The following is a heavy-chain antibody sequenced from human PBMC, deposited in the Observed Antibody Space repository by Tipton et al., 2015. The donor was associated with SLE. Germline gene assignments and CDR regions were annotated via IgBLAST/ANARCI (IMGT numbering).Heavy chain of an antibody. D-gene: IGHD3-3*01. CDR3: ARHGVFGVVISYYFDY. J-gene: IGHJ4*02. CDR1: GGSISSSSYY. CDR2: ISYSGST. V-gene: IGHV4-39*01. Sequence: TLSLTCTVSGGSISSSSYYWGWIRQPPGKGLEWIGSISYSGSTYSNPSLKSRVTISVDTSKNQFSLKLTSVTAADTAVYYCARHGVFGVVISYYFDYWGQGTLVTVSS.